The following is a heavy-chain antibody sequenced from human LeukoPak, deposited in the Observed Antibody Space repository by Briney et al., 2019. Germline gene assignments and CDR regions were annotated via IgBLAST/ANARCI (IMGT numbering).Heavy chain of an antibody. V-gene: IGHV1-2*02. CDR1: GYTFTGYY. Sequence: ASLKVSCKASGYTFTGYYMHWVRQAPGQGLEWMGWINASSGGTNYAQKFQGRVTMTRDTSISTAYMELSRLRSDDTAVYYCARDRIDYDILTGQGTTLFDPWGQGTLVTVPS. D-gene: IGHD3-9*01. CDR2: INASSGGT. CDR3: ARDRIDYDILTGQGTTLFDP. J-gene: IGHJ5*02.